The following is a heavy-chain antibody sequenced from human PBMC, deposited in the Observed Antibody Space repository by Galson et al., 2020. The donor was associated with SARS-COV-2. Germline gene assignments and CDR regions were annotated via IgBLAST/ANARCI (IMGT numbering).Heavy chain of an antibody. CDR2: ISWNSGSI. D-gene: IGHD6-19*01. CDR1: GFTFDDYA. J-gene: IGHJ3*02. CDR3: AKDRAGYSSGWYGDAFDI. Sequence: GGSLRLSCAASGFTFDDYAMHWVRQAPGKGLEWVSGISWNSGSIGYADSVKGRFTISRDNAKNSLYLQMNSLRAEDTALYYCAKDRAGYSSGWYGDAFDIWGQGTMVTVSS. V-gene: IGHV3-9*01.